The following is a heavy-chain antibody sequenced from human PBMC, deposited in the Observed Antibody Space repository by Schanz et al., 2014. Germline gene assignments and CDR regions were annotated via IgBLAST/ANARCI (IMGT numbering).Heavy chain of an antibody. CDR1: GFTFSTFA. CDR2: IKKDGSEK. J-gene: IGHJ4*02. CDR3: ARGRVLEY. Sequence: VQLVESGGGVVQPGRSLRLSCSASGFTFSTFAMHWVRQAPGKGLEWVANIKKDGSEKYYVDSVKGRFTISRDNAKNSLFLQMNSLRPEDTALYYCARGRVLEYWGQGTVVTVSS. V-gene: IGHV3-7*01. D-gene: IGHD1-1*01.